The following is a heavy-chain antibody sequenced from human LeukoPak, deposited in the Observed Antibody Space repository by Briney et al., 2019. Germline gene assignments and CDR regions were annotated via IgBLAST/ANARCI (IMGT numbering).Heavy chain of an antibody. D-gene: IGHD2-15*01. CDR3: AREGYCSGGPCYFLDY. CDR2: INPNSGGT. CDR1: GYTFTGYY. V-gene: IGHV1-2*06. J-gene: IGHJ4*02. Sequence: ASVKVSCKASGYTFTGYYMHWVRQAPGQGLEWMGRINPNSGGTNFAQRFQGRVTMTRDTSISTAYMELSRLRSDDTAVYYCAREGYCSGGPCYFLDYWGQGTLVTVSS.